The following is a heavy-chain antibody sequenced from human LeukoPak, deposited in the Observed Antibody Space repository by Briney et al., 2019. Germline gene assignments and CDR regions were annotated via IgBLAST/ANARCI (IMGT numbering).Heavy chain of an antibody. Sequence: SETLSLTCTVSGGSISSSSYYWGWIRQPPGKGLEWIGSIYYSGSTYYNPSLKSRVTISVDTSKNQFSLKLSSVTAADTAVYYCARRGQGVAGYYYYYMDVWGKGTTVTISS. J-gene: IGHJ6*03. CDR3: ARRGQGVAGYYYYYMDV. V-gene: IGHV4-39*01. CDR1: GGSISSSSYY. D-gene: IGHD6-19*01. CDR2: IYYSGST.